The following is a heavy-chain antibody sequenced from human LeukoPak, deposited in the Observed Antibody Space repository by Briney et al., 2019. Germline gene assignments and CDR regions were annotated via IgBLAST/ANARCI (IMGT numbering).Heavy chain of an antibody. D-gene: IGHD4-17*01. CDR2: ITSSSSHI. V-gene: IGHV3-21*01. J-gene: IGHJ6*03. CDR3: ATLSLMVTTDQNYYYMDV. CDR1: GFTFSSYN. Sequence: GGSLRLSCAAPGFTFSSYNMNWVRQAPGKGLEWVSSITSSSSHIYYADSVRGRFTISRDNSKNTLYLQMNSLRAEDTAVYYCATLSLMVTTDQNYYYMDVWGKGTTVTVSS.